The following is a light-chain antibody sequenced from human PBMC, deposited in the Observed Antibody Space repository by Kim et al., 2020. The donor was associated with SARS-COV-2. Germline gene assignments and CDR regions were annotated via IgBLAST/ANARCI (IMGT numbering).Light chain of an antibody. J-gene: IGKJ2*01. Sequence: SSSVGDRVTITCRASQSISSNLNWYQQKLGKAPKLLISAASSLQSGVPSRFSGSGSETDFTLTISSLEPEDVATYYCQQSYNSPYTFGRGTKLEI. CDR1: QSISSN. CDR3: QQSYNSPYT. V-gene: IGKV1-39*01. CDR2: AAS.